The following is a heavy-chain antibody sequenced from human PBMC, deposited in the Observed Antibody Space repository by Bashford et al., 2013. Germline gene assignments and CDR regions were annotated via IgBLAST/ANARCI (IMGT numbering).Heavy chain of an antibody. CDR1: GGSISSGGYY. CDR3: ARSYYYDSSGSNMRGYYYYGMDV. Sequence: SETLSLTCTVSGGSISSGGYYWSWIRQHPGKGLEWIGYIYHSGSTNYNPSLKSRVTISVDKSKNQFSLKLSSVTAADTAVYYCARSYYYDSSGSNMRGYYYYGMDVWGQGTTVTVSS. CDR2: IYHSGST. V-gene: IGHV4-31*03. D-gene: IGHD3-22*01. J-gene: IGHJ6*02.